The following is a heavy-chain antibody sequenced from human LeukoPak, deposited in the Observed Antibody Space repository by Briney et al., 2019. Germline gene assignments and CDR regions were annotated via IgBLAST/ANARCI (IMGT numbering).Heavy chain of an antibody. CDR2: INHSGST. Sequence: PSETLSLTFSVSGDSISDSSHYWGWIRQPPGRGLEWIGEINHSGSTNYNPSLKSRVTISVDTSKNQFSLKLSSVTAADTAVYYCARGVLVMTTVTPHYYGMDVWGQGTTVTVSS. CDR3: ARGVLVMTTVTPHYYGMDV. J-gene: IGHJ6*02. CDR1: GDSISDSSHY. V-gene: IGHV4-39*07. D-gene: IGHD4-17*01.